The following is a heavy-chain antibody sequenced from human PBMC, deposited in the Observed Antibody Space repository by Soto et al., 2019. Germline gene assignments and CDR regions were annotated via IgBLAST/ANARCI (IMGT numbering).Heavy chain of an antibody. D-gene: IGHD3-9*01. CDR3: AKAETDILTGYGYHYYYMDV. V-gene: IGHV3-23*01. J-gene: IGHJ6*03. CDR2: ISGSGGST. Sequence: GGSLRLSCAASGFTFSSYAMSWVRQAPGKGLEWVSAISGSGGSTYYADSVKGRFTISRDNSKNTLYLQMNSLRAEDTAVYYCAKAETDILTGYGYHYYYMDVWGKGTTVTVSS. CDR1: GFTFSSYA.